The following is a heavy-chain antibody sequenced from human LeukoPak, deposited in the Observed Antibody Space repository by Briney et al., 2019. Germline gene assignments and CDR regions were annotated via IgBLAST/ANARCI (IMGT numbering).Heavy chain of an antibody. J-gene: IGHJ4*02. Sequence: GSVRVSSKASGYTFTDYYIHWVRQAPGQGLEWMGLIHPNNGDTYFAQKFRGRVTMTRDTSISTTHMELNRLTSDDTAVYYCARDYSGSYTHWAQGTLVTISS. V-gene: IGHV1-2*06. CDR2: IHPNNGDT. CDR1: GYTFTDYY. CDR3: ARDYSGSYTH. D-gene: IGHD1-26*01.